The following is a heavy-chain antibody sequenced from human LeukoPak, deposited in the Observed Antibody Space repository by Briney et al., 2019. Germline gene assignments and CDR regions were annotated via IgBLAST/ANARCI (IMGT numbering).Heavy chain of an antibody. Sequence: ASVKVSCKASGYTFNSFGISWVRQAPGQGLEWMGWISAYNGNTHHPEKLQGRLTMTADTPTSTAYMELRSLRSDDTAIYYCARDTVMMVGSYYYGKDVWGQGTTVTVSS. J-gene: IGHJ6*02. CDR1: GYTFNSFG. CDR3: ARDTVMMVGSYYYGKDV. CDR2: ISAYNGNT. D-gene: IGHD2-15*01. V-gene: IGHV1-18*01.